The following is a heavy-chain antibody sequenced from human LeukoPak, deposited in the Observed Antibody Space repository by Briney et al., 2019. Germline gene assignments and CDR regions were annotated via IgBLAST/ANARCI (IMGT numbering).Heavy chain of an antibody. CDR1: GGSISSYY. Sequence: SETLSLTCTVSGGSISSYYWSWIRQPAGKGLEWIGRIYTSGSTNYNPSLKSRVTMSVDTSKNQFSLKLSSVTAADTAVYYCAIYCSSTSCYTSDAFDIWGQGTMVTVSS. CDR2: IYTSGST. V-gene: IGHV4-4*07. D-gene: IGHD2-2*02. J-gene: IGHJ3*02. CDR3: AIYCSSTSCYTSDAFDI.